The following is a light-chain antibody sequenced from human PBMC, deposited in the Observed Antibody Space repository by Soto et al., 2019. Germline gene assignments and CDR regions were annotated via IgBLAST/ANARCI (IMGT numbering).Light chain of an antibody. CDR2: KAS. Sequence: DIQMTQSPSTLSASVGDRVTITCRASQSLDKWLAWYQQKPGTAPKLLIYKASNLDSGVPSRFSGSGSGTQFTLTISSLLPDDFATYYCQQYKSYSVTFGGGIKVEIK. J-gene: IGKJ4*01. V-gene: IGKV1-5*03. CDR3: QQYKSYSVT. CDR1: QSLDKW.